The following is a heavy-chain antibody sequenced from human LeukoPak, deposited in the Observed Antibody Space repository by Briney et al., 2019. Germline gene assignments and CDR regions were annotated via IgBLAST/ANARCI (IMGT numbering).Heavy chain of an antibody. V-gene: IGHV3-21*06. CDR1: GFTFSGYS. CDR2: ISSSSSYI. J-gene: IGHJ4*02. Sequence: GGSLRLSCAASGFTFSGYSMNWVRQAPGKGLEWVSSISSSSSYIYYADSVKGRFTISRDNSENTLYLQINSLRVEDTAVYYCAKDTPTTGYHLDSWGQGTLVTVSS. CDR3: AKDTPTTGYHLDS. D-gene: IGHD1-1*01.